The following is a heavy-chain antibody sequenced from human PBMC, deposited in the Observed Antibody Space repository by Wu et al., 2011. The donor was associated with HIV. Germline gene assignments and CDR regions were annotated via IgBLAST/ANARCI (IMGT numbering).Heavy chain of an antibody. CDR2: IIPIYGTP. CDR3: ARDWQFQVSFGDFYMDI. V-gene: IGHV1-69*01. J-gene: IGHJ6*03. Sequence: QVQLVQSGAEVKKPGSSVKVSCKASGGTFSTYAISWVRQAPGQGLEWMGGIIPIYGTPNYAQKFQGRVTITADESTNTVNLIMAGLQSNDTATYFCARDWQFQVSFGDFYMDIWGNGTTVIVS. CDR1: GGTFSTYA. D-gene: IGHD3-3*01.